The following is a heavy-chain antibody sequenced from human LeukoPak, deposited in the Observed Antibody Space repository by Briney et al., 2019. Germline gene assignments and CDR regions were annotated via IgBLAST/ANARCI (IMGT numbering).Heavy chain of an antibody. J-gene: IGHJ4*02. V-gene: IGHV3-48*03. D-gene: IGHD3-16*02. CDR2: ISNSGSTK. Sequence: GGSLRLSCAASGFTFSSYEMNWVRQAPGEVLEWGSYISNSGSTKYYADSVKGRFTISRDNAKNSLYLQMHSMRAEDTAIYYCARATFGGFIDYWGQGTLVTVSS. CDR3: ARATFGGFIDY. CDR1: GFTFSSYE.